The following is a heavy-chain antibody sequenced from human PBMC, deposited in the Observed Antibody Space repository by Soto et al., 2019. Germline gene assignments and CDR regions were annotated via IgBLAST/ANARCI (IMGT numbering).Heavy chain of an antibody. CDR2: IIPIFGTA. CDR3: ARWPDGYYYYGMDV. Sequence: GASVKVSCKASGGTFSSYAISWVRQAPGQGLEWMGGIIPIFGTANYAQKFQGRVTMTRNTSISTAYMELSSLRSEDTAVYYCARWPDGYYYYGMDVWGQGTTVTVSS. J-gene: IGHJ6*02. CDR1: GGTFSSYA. V-gene: IGHV1-69*05.